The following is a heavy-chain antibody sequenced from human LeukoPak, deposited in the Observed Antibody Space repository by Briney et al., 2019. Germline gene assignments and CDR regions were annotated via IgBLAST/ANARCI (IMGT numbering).Heavy chain of an antibody. V-gene: IGHV3-23*01. J-gene: IGHJ4*02. CDR2: ISGSGGTT. D-gene: IGHD5-12*01. CDR3: AKGDVVTAIFPLDY. Sequence: GGSLRLSWAASGFTFSSYAISWVRQAPGEGLEWVSGISGSGGTTYDADSVQGRFTISRDNSKKTLFLQMSSLRAEDTAVYYCAKGDVVTAIFPLDYWGQGTLVIVSS. CDR1: GFTFSSYA.